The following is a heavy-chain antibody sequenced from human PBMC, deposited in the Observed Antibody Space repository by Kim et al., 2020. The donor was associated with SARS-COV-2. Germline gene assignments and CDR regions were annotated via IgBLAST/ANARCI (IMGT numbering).Heavy chain of an antibody. CDR1: GYTFTSYY. Sequence: ASVKVSCKASGYTFTSYYMHWVRQAPGQGLEWMGIINPSGGSTSYAQKFQGRVTMTRDTSTSTVYMELSSLRSEDTAVYYCARGGSSDYGGNSGSWHFDYWGQGTLVTVSS. D-gene: IGHD4-17*01. CDR2: INPSGGST. V-gene: IGHV1-46*01. J-gene: IGHJ4*02. CDR3: ARGGSSDYGGNSGSWHFDY.